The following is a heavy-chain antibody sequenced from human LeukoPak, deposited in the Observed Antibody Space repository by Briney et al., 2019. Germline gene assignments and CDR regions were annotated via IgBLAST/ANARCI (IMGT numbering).Heavy chain of an antibody. Sequence: ASVKVSCKASGYTFTSYAMHWVRQAPGQRLEWMGWINAGNGNTNYAQKLQGRVTMTTDTSTSTAYMELRSLRSDDTAVYYCARGIGLENWFDPWGQGTLVTVSS. CDR1: GYTFTSYA. CDR2: INAGNGNT. V-gene: IGHV1-3*01. J-gene: IGHJ5*02. D-gene: IGHD2-21*01. CDR3: ARGIGLENWFDP.